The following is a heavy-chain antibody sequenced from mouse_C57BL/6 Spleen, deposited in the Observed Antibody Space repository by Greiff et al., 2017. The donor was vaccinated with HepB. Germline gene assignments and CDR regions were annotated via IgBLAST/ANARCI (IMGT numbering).Heavy chain of an antibody. J-gene: IGHJ1*03. D-gene: IGHD1-1*01. CDR1: GFNIKDYY. Sequence: EVQLQQSGAELVRPGASVKLSCTASGFNIKDYYMHWVKQRPEQGLEWIGRIDPEDGDTEYALKFQGKATMTADTSSNTAYLQLSSLTSEDTAVYYWTTVLLREGVWYFDVWGTGTTVTVSS. CDR2: IDPEDGDT. CDR3: TTVLLREGVWYFDV. V-gene: IGHV14-1*01.